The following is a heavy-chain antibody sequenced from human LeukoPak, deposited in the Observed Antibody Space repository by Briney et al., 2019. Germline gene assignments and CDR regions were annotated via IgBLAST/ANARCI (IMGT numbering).Heavy chain of an antibody. CDR2: ISSSSSYI. CDR3: ARHSSPPLIYSRWYDSGMDV. Sequence: GGSLRLSCAASGFTFNSYSMNWVRQAPGKGLEWVSSISSSSSYIYYADSVKGRFTISRDNAKNSLYLQVNSLRAEDTAVYYCARHSSPPLIYSRWYDSGMDVWGQGTTVTVSS. CDR1: GFTFNSYS. J-gene: IGHJ6*02. V-gene: IGHV3-21*01. D-gene: IGHD6-19*01.